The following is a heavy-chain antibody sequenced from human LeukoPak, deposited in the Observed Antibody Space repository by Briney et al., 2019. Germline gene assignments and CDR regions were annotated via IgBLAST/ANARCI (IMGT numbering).Heavy chain of an antibody. J-gene: IGHJ4*02. CDR2: INQDGSEK. V-gene: IGHV3-7*01. Sequence: GGSLRLSCAASGFTFSSYWMNWVRQAPGKGLEWVANINQDGSEKYYVDSVKGRFTLSRDNAKNSLYLQMNSLRAEDMAVYYCAGSRIRWPYYFDNWGQGTLVTVSS. D-gene: IGHD4-23*01. CDR1: GFTFSSYW. CDR3: AGSRIRWPYYFDN.